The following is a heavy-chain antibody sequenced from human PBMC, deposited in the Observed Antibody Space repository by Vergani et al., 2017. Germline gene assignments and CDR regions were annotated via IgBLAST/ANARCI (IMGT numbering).Heavy chain of an antibody. J-gene: IGHJ4*02. CDR2: INHRGST. CDR1: GGSFSGHY. Sequence: QVQLQQWGAGLVKPSETLSLTCDVYGGSFSGHYWSWIRQPPGKGLEWIGEINHRGSTNYNPSLKRRVTISVDTSKNQVFLKLDSVTAADTAVYYCATGRLLWFGELYDYWGQGTLVTVSS. D-gene: IGHD3-10*01. CDR3: ATGRLLWFGELYDY. V-gene: IGHV4-34*01.